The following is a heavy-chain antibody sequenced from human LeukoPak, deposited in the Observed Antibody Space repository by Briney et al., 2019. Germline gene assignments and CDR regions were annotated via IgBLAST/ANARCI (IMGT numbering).Heavy chain of an antibody. J-gene: IGHJ6*04. Sequence: GGSLRLSCAASGFTVSSNYMSWVRQAPGKGLEWVSIIYSGGSTFYSDSVKGRFTISRENAKNSMFLQMNSQKSENTAVYYCAELGITMVVGDWGKGTTVTVSS. CDR3: AELGITMVVGD. V-gene: IGHV3-53*01. CDR1: GFTVSSNY. CDR2: IYSGGST. D-gene: IGHD3-10*01.